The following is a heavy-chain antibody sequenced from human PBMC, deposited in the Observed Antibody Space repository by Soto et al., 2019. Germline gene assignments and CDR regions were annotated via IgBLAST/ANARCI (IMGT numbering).Heavy chain of an antibody. V-gene: IGHV5-51*01. Sequence: GESLKISCKGSGYSFTSYWIGWVRQMPGKGLEWMGIIYPGDSDTRYSPSFQGQVTISADKSISTAYLQWSSLKASDTAMYYCARAGIAAAGTTPPYFDYWGQGTLVTVSS. CDR3: ARAGIAAAGTTPPYFDY. D-gene: IGHD6-13*01. J-gene: IGHJ4*02. CDR2: IYPGDSDT. CDR1: GYSFTSYW.